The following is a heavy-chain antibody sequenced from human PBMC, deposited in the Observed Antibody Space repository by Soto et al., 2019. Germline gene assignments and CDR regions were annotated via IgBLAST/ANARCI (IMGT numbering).Heavy chain of an antibody. J-gene: IGHJ3*02. D-gene: IGHD2-2*02. CDR2: ISSSGSTI. CDR3: ARAIRSTDAFDI. Sequence: GGSLRLSCAASGFTFSSYEMNWVRQAPGKGLEWVSYISSSGSTIYYADSLKGRFTISRDNAKNSLYLQMNSLRAEDTAVYYCARAIRSTDAFDIWGQGTMVTVSS. V-gene: IGHV3-48*03. CDR1: GFTFSSYE.